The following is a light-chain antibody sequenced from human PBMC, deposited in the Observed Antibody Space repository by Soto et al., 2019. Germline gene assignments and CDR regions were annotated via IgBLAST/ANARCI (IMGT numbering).Light chain of an antibody. V-gene: IGKV3-11*01. J-gene: IGKJ5*01. CDR3: QQRSNWPPTT. CDR2: DAS. Sequence: EIVLTQSPPILSLSPGERATLSCRASQSVSSYLAWYQQKPGQTPRLLIYDASSMATGIPAKFSGSGSGTDFTLTISSLEPEDFAVYYCQQRSNWPPTTFGQGTRLEIK. CDR1: QSVSSY.